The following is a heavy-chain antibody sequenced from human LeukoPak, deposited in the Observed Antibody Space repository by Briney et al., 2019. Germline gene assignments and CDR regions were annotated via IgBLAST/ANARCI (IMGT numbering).Heavy chain of an antibody. Sequence: GGSLRLSCAASGFTFRSYVMSWVRLAPGKGLEWVSGLNTDGAWIYYADSVKGRFTISRDNSENTLYLQMNSLRVEDTAVYYCAKGISADGYNFERGADYWGQGAQVIVSS. D-gene: IGHD5-24*01. V-gene: IGHV3-23*01. J-gene: IGHJ4*02. CDR3: AKGISADGYNFERGADY. CDR2: LNTDGAWI. CDR1: GFTFRSYV.